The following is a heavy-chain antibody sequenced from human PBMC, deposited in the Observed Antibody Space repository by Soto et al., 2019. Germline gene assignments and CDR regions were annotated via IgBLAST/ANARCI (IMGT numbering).Heavy chain of an antibody. D-gene: IGHD3-3*02. Sequence: QVQLVQSAAEVKKPGSSVKVSCKASGGTSSSYAINWVRQAPGQGLEWMGGIIPIFGTANYAQKLQGRVTIIADESTSTSYIELGSLRSEDTAVYYCARGIGISVNAMDVWGQGTTVTVSS. CDR3: ARGIGISVNAMDV. J-gene: IGHJ6*02. CDR1: GGTSSSYA. V-gene: IGHV1-69*01. CDR2: IIPIFGTA.